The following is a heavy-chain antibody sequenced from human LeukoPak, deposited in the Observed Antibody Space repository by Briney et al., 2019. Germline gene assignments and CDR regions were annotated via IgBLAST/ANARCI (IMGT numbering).Heavy chain of an antibody. CDR2: MNPNSGNT. CDR1: GYTFTSYD. V-gene: IGHV1-8*02. D-gene: IGHD5/OR15-5a*01. Sequence: ASVKVPCKASGYTFTSYDINWVRQATGEGLEWMGWMNPNSGNTGYAQKFQGRVTMTRNTSISTAYMELSSLRSEDTAVYYCARGGSIYFPNSDAFDIWGQGTMVTVSS. J-gene: IGHJ3*02. CDR3: ARGGSIYFPNSDAFDI.